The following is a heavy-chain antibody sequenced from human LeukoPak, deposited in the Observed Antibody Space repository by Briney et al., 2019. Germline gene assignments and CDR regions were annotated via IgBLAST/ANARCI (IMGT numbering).Heavy chain of an antibody. Sequence: ASVKVSCKASGYTFTSYGISWVRQAPGKGLEWMGGFDPEDGETIYAQKFQGRVTMTRDTSISTAYMELSRLRSDDTAVYYCARGHGSYYYYMDVWGKGTTVTVSS. J-gene: IGHJ6*03. D-gene: IGHD3-10*01. CDR2: FDPEDGET. CDR1: GYTFTSYG. CDR3: ARGHGSYYYYMDV. V-gene: IGHV1-2*02.